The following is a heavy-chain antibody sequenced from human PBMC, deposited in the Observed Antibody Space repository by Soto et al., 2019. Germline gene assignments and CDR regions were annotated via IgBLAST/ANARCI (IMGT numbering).Heavy chain of an antibody. CDR1: GGSISSYY. V-gene: IGHV4-59*01. CDR3: ARQSYAYCGGDCYAYYFDY. CDR2: IYYSGST. Sequence: PSATLSLTCTVSGGSISSYYWSWIRQPPGKGLEWIGYIYYSGSTNYNPSLKSRVTISVDTSKSQFSLKLSSVTAADTAVYYCARQSYAYCGGDCYAYYFDYWGQGAQVTVSS. J-gene: IGHJ4*02. D-gene: IGHD2-21*02.